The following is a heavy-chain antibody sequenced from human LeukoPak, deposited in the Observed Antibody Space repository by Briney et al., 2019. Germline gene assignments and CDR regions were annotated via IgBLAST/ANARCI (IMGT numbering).Heavy chain of an antibody. CDR1: GGSISSYY. CDR3: ATTATHYGANEVIVPEYFFH. J-gene: IGHJ1*01. V-gene: IGHV4-59*01. CDR2: ISYSGNT. Sequence: SETLSLTCTVSGGSISSYYWSWIRQPPGKGLEWIGYISYSGNTNYYPSLKSRVTISVATSKNQLSLKLSSVTAADTAVYYCATTATHYGANEVIVPEYFFHRGQGTLVTVSS. D-gene: IGHD4-23*01.